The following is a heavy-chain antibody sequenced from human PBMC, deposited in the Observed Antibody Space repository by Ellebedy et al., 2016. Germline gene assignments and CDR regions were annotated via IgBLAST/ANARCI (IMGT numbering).Heavy chain of an antibody. Sequence: SETLSLXXTVSGGSISSGGYYWSWIRQHPGKGLEWIGYIYYSGSTYYNPSLKSRVTISVDTSKNQFSLKLSSVTAADTAVYYCASPLYYDRSTGAFDIWGQGTMVTVSS. V-gene: IGHV4-31*03. CDR1: GGSISSGGYY. D-gene: IGHD3-22*01. CDR3: ASPLYYDRSTGAFDI. CDR2: IYYSGST. J-gene: IGHJ3*02.